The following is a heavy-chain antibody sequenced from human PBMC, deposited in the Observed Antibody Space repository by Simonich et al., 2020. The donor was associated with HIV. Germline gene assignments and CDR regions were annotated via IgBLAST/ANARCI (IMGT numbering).Heavy chain of an antibody. CDR3: ARDLDTSGWSAWFDP. D-gene: IGHD6-19*01. J-gene: IGHJ5*02. CDR2: INAGDGKT. Sequence: QVQLVQSGAEVKKPGASVKVSCKASGYTFTSYPMHWVRQAPGQRLEWMGWINAGDGKTKYSQKFQGRVTITRDTSANTAYMELSSLRFEDTAGYYCARDLDTSGWSAWFDPWGQGTLVTVSS. V-gene: IGHV1-3*01. CDR1: GYTFTSYP.